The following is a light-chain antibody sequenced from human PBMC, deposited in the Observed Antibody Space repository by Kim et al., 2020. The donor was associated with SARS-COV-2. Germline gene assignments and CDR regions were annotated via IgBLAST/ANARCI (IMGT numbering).Light chain of an antibody. CDR2: DAS. J-gene: IGKJ4*01. CDR3: QQRSKWPLT. V-gene: IGKV3-11*01. Sequence: VLTQSPATLSLSPGERATLSCRASQSVDKYLAWYQQKPGQAPRLLIYDASTRATGIPDRFSGSGSGTDFTLTISSLEPEDFAVYYCQQRSKWPLTFGGGTKVDI. CDR1: QSVDKY.